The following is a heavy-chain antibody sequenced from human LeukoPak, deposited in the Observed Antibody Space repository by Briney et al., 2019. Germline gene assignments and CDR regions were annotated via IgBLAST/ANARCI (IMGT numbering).Heavy chain of an antibody. CDR3: ARVGCSGGTCYSRDFDF. D-gene: IGHD2-15*01. J-gene: IGHJ4*02. V-gene: IGHV4-34*01. CDR2: INHSGNT. CDR1: GGSFSGYY. Sequence: SETLSLTCAVYGGSFSGYYWSWIRQPPGKGLEWIAEINHSGNTNYNPSLKSRVTISVDTSNNQFSLNLISLTAADTAVYYCARVGCSGGTCYSRDFDFWGQGNLVTVSS.